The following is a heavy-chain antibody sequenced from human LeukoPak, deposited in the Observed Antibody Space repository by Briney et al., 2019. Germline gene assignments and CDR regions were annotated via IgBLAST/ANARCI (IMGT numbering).Heavy chain of an antibody. V-gene: IGHV1-69*05. D-gene: IGHD3-22*01. CDR2: IIPIFGTA. Sequence: SVKVSRKASGGTFSSYAISWVRQAPGQGLEWMGGIIPIFGTANYAQKFQGRVTITTDESTSTAYMELSSLRSEDTAVYYCAREAGYYDSSGYYGGLINWGQGTLVTVSS. J-gene: IGHJ4*02. CDR1: GGTFSSYA. CDR3: AREAGYYDSSGYYGGLIN.